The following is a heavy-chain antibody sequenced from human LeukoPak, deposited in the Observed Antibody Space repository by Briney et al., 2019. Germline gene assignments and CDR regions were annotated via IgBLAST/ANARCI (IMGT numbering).Heavy chain of an antibody. Sequence: ASVKVSCKASGYTFTSYDINWVRQATGQGLEWMGWMNPNSGNTGYAQKFQGRVTITRNTSISTAYMELSSLRSDDTAVYYCARGDSGSYYMDVWGKGTTVTVSS. CDR2: MNPNSGNT. CDR1: GYTFTSYD. V-gene: IGHV1-8*03. CDR3: ARGDSGSYYMDV. D-gene: IGHD1-26*01. J-gene: IGHJ6*03.